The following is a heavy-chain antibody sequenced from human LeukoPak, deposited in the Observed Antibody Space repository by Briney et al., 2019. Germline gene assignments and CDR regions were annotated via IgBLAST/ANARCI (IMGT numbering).Heavy chain of an antibody. CDR3: ARYWWGDYGSGSPDYYYYYMDV. V-gene: IGHV4-59*01. J-gene: IGHJ6*03. Sequence: PSETLSLTCTVSGGSISSYYWSWIRQPPGKGLEWIGYIYYSGSTNYNPSLRSGGTISVDTSKNQFSLKLSSVTAADTAVYYCARYWWGDYGSGSPDYYYYYMDVWGKGTTVIISS. CDR1: GGSISSYY. D-gene: IGHD3-10*01. CDR2: IYYSGST.